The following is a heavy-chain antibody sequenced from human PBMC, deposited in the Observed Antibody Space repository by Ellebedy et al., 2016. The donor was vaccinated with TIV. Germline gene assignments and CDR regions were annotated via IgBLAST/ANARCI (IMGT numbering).Heavy chain of an antibody. Sequence: GESLKISCAASGFTFSSYAMCWVRQAPGKGLEWVSAISGSGGSTYYADAVKGRFTISRDNSKNTLYLQMNSLRAEDTAVYYCSKDRGYSSGWYYFDYWGQGTLVTVSS. CDR2: ISGSGGST. D-gene: IGHD6-19*01. J-gene: IGHJ4*02. CDR1: GFTFSSYA. CDR3: SKDRGYSSGWYYFDY. V-gene: IGHV3-23*01.